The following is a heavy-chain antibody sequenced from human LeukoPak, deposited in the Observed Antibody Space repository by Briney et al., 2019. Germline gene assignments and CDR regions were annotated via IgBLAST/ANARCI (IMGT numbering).Heavy chain of an antibody. J-gene: IGHJ4*02. CDR3: ARDQDSSGYCDN. CDR1: GFTFSSYS. CDR2: ISSSSSYI. D-gene: IGHD3-22*01. V-gene: IGHV3-21*01. Sequence: PGGSLRLSCAASGFTFSSYSMNWVRQAPGKGLEWVSSISSSSSYIYYADSVKGRFTISRDNAKNSLYLQMNSLRAEDTAVYYCARDQDSSGYCDNWGQGTLVTVSS.